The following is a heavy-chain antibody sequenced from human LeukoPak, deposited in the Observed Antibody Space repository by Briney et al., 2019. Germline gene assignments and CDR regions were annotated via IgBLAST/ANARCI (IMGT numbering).Heavy chain of an antibody. CDR2: TRNKVNSYTT. Sequence: SGGSLRLSCVAAGFIFSDHYMDWVRQAPGKGLEWVGRTRNKVNSYTTEYAASVKGRFTISRDDSKNSVYLQMNSPKTEDTAMYYCARDELQRGYSYGLNSWGQGTLVTVPS. V-gene: IGHV3-72*01. CDR3: ARDELQRGYSYGLNS. CDR1: GFIFSDHY. J-gene: IGHJ4*02. D-gene: IGHD5-18*01.